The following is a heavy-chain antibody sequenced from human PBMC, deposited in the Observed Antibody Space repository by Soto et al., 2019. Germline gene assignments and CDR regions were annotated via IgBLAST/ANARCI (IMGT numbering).Heavy chain of an antibody. CDR3: ARSVAVPGAHIDY. CDR2: VYYTGST. CDR1: GGSISGSY. D-gene: IGHD6-19*01. V-gene: IGHV4-59*01. Sequence: SETLSLTCCVSGGSISGSYWSWIRQSPGKGLEWLGYVYYTGSTNYSPSLRSRVSISVDTSKNEFSLRRRSVTAADTAVYFCARSVAVPGAHIDYWGKGTQVTVSS. J-gene: IGHJ4*02.